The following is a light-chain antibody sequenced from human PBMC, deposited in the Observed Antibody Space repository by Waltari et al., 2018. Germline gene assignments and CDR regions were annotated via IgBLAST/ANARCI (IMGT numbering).Light chain of an antibody. J-gene: IGKJ1*01. Sequence: EIVLTQSPATLSLSPGERATLSCRASQCVSSYLAWYQQKSGQAPRLPIYDASNRATGIPARFSGGGSGTDFTLTISSLEPEDFAVYYCQHHLRLPTTFGQGTKVEIK. CDR2: DAS. CDR3: QHHLRLPTT. CDR1: QCVSSY. V-gene: IGKV3-11*01.